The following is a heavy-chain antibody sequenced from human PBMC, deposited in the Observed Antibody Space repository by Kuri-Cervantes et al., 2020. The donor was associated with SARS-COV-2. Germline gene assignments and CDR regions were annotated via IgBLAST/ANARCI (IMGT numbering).Heavy chain of an antibody. CDR2: INAGNGNT. Sequence: ASVKVSCKASGYTFTSYAMHWVRQAPGQRLEWMGWINAGNGNTKYSQKFQGRVTITRDTSASTAYMELSSLRSEDTAVYYCATTSGYCSGGSCHGNYWSQGTLVTVSS. D-gene: IGHD2-15*01. V-gene: IGHV1-3*01. J-gene: IGHJ4*02. CDR3: ATTSGYCSGGSCHGNY. CDR1: GYTFTSYA.